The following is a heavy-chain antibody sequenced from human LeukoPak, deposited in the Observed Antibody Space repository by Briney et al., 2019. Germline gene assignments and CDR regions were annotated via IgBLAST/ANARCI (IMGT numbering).Heavy chain of an antibody. V-gene: IGHV3-21*01. J-gene: IGHJ6*02. Sequence: AGGSLRLSCAASGFTFSSYSMTWVRQAPGKGLEWVSSISSSSSYIYYADSVKGRFTISRDNAKNSLYLQMNSLRAEDTAVYYCARDAGYDYGMDVWGQGTTVTVSS. CDR2: ISSSSSYI. D-gene: IGHD3-22*01. CDR3: ARDAGYDYGMDV. CDR1: GFTFSSYS.